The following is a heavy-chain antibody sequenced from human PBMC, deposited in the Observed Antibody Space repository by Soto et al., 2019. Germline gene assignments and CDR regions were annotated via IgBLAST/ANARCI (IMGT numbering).Heavy chain of an antibody. CDR3: ATESGSTYGYFDY. Sequence: SETLSLTCTVSGSSVTSDEDYWSWIRQSPGKGLEWIGYISKSGSTGYNPSLKTRLSMSVDRSKNQFTLRRTSVTAADTAVYFCATESGSTYGYFDYWGQGAQVTVSS. J-gene: IGHJ4*02. CDR2: ISKSGST. V-gene: IGHV4-30-4*01. CDR1: GSSVTSDEDY. D-gene: IGHD3-10*01.